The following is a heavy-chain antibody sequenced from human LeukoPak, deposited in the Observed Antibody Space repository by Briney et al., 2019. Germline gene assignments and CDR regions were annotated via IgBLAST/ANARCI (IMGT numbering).Heavy chain of an antibody. D-gene: IGHD3-3*01. V-gene: IGHV4-59*01. CDR3: ARETGYYDFWSGYYPSYGMDV. CDR2: IYYSGST. CDR1: GGSISSYY. J-gene: IGHJ6*02. Sequence: SETLSLTCTVSGGSISSYYWSWIRQPPGKGLEWIGYIYYSGSTNYNPSLKSRVTISVDTSKNQFSLKLSSVTAADTAVYYCARETGYYDFWSGYYPSYGMDVWGQGTTVTVSS.